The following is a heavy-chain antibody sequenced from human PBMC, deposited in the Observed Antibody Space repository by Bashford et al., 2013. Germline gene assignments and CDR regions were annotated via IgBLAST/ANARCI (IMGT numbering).Heavy chain of an antibody. CDR1: GSTFSASA. J-gene: IGHJ3*02. Sequence: GGSRRDSPVQPLGSTFSASAIRWVRQASGKGLEWLGRVRSKSNNYATGYSASAKGRFTISRDDSKNMAYLQMNSLKTEDTAVYYCVGSGSYAFDIWGQGTMVTVSS. CDR3: VGSGSYAFDI. V-gene: IGHV3-73*01. CDR2: VRSKSNNYAT. D-gene: IGHD3-10*01.